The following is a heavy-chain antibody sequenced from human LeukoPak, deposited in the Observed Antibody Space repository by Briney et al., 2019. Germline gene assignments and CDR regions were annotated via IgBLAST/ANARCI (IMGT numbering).Heavy chain of an antibody. CDR2: ISYDGSNK. Sequence: GRSLRLSCAASGFTFSSYAMHWVRQAPGKGLEWVAVISYDGSNKYYADSVKGRFTISRDNSKNTLYLQMDSLRAEDTAVYYCARLQSYGSGRSYYMDVWANGATVTVSS. J-gene: IGHJ6*03. CDR3: ARLQSYGSGRSYYMDV. CDR1: GFTFSSYA. V-gene: IGHV3-30*04. D-gene: IGHD3-10*01.